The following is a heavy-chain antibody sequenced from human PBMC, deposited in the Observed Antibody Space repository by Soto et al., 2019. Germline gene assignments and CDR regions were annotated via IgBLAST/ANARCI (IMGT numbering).Heavy chain of an antibody. CDR2: IKQDGSEK. D-gene: IGHD3-10*01. CDR3: ARAYGSGSLSGY. V-gene: IGHV3-7*01. CDR1: GFTFSSYW. J-gene: IGHJ4*02. Sequence: EVQLVESGGGLVQPGGSLRLSCAASGFTFSSYWMSWVRQAPGKGLEWGANIKQDGSEKYNVDFVKGRFTISRDNAKNSLYLQMNSLRVEDTAVYYCARAYGSGSLSGYWGQGTLVTVSS.